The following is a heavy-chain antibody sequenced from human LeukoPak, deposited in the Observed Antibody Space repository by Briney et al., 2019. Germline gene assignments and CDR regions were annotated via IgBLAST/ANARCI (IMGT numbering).Heavy chain of an antibody. CDR1: GFTFNNYW. V-gene: IGHV3-74*01. J-gene: IGHJ4*02. CDR2: INNDGSSA. D-gene: IGHD5-24*01. CDR3: ARDPDRGRDGYTYYFDY. Sequence: GGSLRLSCAASGFTFNNYWIHWVRQVPGKGLVWVSRINNDGSSASYVDSVKGRFTISRDNAKNTLFLQMNSLRAEDTAVYYCARDPDRGRDGYTYYFDYWGQGTLVTVSS.